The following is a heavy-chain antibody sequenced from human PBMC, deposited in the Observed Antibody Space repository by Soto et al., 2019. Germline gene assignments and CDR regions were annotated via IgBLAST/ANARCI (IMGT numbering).Heavy chain of an antibody. D-gene: IGHD2-15*01. Sequence: QVQLVQSGAEVKKPGSSVKVSCKASGGTFSSYAISWMRQAPGQGLEWMGGIIPIFGTANYAQKFQGRVTITADESTSTAYMELSSLRSEDTAVYYCARVHCSGGSCYPRLGMDVWGQGTTVTVSS. V-gene: IGHV1-69*01. J-gene: IGHJ6*02. CDR3: ARVHCSGGSCYPRLGMDV. CDR2: IIPIFGTA. CDR1: GGTFSSYA.